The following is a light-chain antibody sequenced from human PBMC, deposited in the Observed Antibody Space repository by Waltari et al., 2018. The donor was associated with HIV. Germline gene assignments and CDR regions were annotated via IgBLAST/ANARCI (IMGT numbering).Light chain of an antibody. CDR3: GTWDSSLSAGV. J-gene: IGLJ2*01. CDR1: NSNIGNNY. Sequence: QSVLTQPPSVSAAPGQKVTISCSGSNSNIGNNYVSWYQQLPGTAPKLLIYDNKKRPSGIPDRFSGSKSGTSATLGITGLQTGDEADYYCGTWDSSLSAGVFGGGTKLTVL. V-gene: IGLV1-51*01. CDR2: DNK.